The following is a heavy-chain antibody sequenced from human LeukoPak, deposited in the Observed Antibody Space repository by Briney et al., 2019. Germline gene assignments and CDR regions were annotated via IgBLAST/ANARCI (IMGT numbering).Heavy chain of an antibody. J-gene: IGHJ2*01. Sequence: GGSLRLSCAASGFTFSNYGIHWVRQAPGKGLEWVAFIRYDGTNKNYADSVKGRFTISRDNSKNTLDLQMNSLRPEDTATYYCAGGSTGHPDSFWHFNLWGRGTLVSVSS. CDR2: IRYDGTNK. CDR3: AGGSTGHPDSFWHFNL. CDR1: GFTFSNYG. V-gene: IGHV3-30*02. D-gene: IGHD3-16*01.